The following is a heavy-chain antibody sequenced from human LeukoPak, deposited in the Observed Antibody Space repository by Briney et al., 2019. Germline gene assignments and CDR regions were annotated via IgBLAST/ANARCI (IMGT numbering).Heavy chain of an antibody. CDR3: ARSSNGVFDY. CDR2: INPNSGDT. CDR1: GYTFTCYY. J-gene: IGHJ4*02. D-gene: IGHD4-11*01. V-gene: IGHV1-2*06. Sequence: ASVKVSCKASGYTFTCYYIHWVRQAPGQGLEWMGRINPNSGDTNYAQKLQGRVTMTTDTSTSTAYMELRSLRSDDTAVYYCARSSNGVFDYWGQGTLVTVSS.